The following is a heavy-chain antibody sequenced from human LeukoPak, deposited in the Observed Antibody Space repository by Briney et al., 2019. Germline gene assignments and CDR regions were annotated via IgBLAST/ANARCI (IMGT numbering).Heavy chain of an antibody. J-gene: IGHJ4*02. CDR2: ISGSGGGT. CDR3: VRRGNRWGDY. CDR1: GFTFSTYG. Sequence: GGSLRLSCAASGFTFSTYGMSWVRPAPRKGLEWVSAISGSGGGTYFADSVKGRFTISRDNSKNSLYLQMNSLRAEDTALYYCVRRGNRWGDYWGQGTLVTVSS. V-gene: IGHV3-23*01. D-gene: IGHD3-16*01.